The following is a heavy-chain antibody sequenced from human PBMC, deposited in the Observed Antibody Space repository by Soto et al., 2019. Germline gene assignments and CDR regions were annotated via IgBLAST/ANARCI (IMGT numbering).Heavy chain of an antibody. CDR2: IIPSIGTA. CDR3: ARGGIFDSSGYYYD. J-gene: IGHJ1*01. D-gene: IGHD3-22*01. V-gene: IGHV1-69*05. CDR1: GGTFSSYA. Sequence: SVKVSCKASGGTFSSYAISWVRQAPGQRLEWMGGIIPSIGTANYAQKLQGRVTMTTDTSTSTAYMELSSLRSEDTAVYYCARGGIFDSSGYYYDWGQG.